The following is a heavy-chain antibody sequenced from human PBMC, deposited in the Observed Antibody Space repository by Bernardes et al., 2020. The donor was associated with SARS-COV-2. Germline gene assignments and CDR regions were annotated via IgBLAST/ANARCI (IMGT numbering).Heavy chain of an antibody. V-gene: IGHV3-9*01. J-gene: IGHJ4*02. CDR1: GFTFDDYA. Sequence: GGSLRLSCAASGFTFDDYAMHWVRQAPGKGLEWVSGISWNSGSIGYADSVKGRFTISRDNAKNSLYLQMNSLRAEDTALYYCAKGYGFPDYWGQGTLVTVSS. D-gene: IGHD5-18*01. CDR3: AKGYGFPDY. CDR2: ISWNSGSI.